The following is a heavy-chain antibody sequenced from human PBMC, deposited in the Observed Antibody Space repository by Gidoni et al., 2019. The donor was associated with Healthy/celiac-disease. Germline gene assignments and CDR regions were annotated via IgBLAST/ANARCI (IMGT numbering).Heavy chain of an antibody. CDR2: ISSSSSYI. CDR1: GFPFSSYS. CDR3: ARGLEDYDFWSGYYSSYFDY. Sequence: EVQLVESGGGLVKPGGSLRLSCAASGFPFSSYSMNWVRQAPGKGLEWVSSISSSSSYIYYADSVKGRFTISRDNAKNSLYLQMNSLRAEDTAVYYCARGLEDYDFWSGYYSSYFDYWGQGTLVTVSS. J-gene: IGHJ4*02. D-gene: IGHD3-3*01. V-gene: IGHV3-21*01.